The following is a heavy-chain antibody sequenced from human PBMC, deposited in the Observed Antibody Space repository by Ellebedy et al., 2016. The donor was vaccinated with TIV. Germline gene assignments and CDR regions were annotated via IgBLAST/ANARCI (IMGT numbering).Heavy chain of an antibody. D-gene: IGHD6-25*01. Sequence: PGGSLRLSCAASGFPFSNFWIHWARQAPGKGLVWVSRISSDGSKTDYADSVRGRFTISRYNAMNTVYLQMSSLRVEDTAVYYCARDSGPSHHTTTDVFDVWGQGTMVTVSS. CDR2: ISSDGSKT. CDR1: GFPFSNFW. J-gene: IGHJ3*01. CDR3: ARDSGPSHHTTTDVFDV. V-gene: IGHV3-74*01.